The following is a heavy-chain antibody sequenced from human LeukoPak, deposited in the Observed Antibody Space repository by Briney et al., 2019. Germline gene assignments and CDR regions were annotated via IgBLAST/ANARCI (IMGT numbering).Heavy chain of an antibody. CDR3: ARESSHDAFDI. CDR2: ISGSGFTI. CDR1: GFTLSNYS. D-gene: IGHD6-19*01. J-gene: IGHJ3*02. Sequence: GGSLRLSCAVSGFTLSNYSMNWVRQAPGKGLEWTSYISGSGFTIHYADSVKGRFTISRDNAKNSLYLQMNSLRAEDTAVYYCARESSHDAFDIWGQGTMVTVSS. V-gene: IGHV3-48*01.